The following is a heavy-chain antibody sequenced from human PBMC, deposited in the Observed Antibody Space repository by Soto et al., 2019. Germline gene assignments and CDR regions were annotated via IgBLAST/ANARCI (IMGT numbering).Heavy chain of an antibody. J-gene: IGHJ4*02. CDR2: INSDGSSA. V-gene: IGHV3-74*01. CDR1: GFTFSSYW. Sequence: GVLRLSCAASGFTFSSYWMHWVRQAPVKGLVWVSRINSDGSSASYADSVKGRFTISRDNAKNTLYLQMNSLSAEDTAVYYCARDPTYDLYYFDYWGQGTLVTVSS. D-gene: IGHD3-3*01. CDR3: ARDPTYDLYYFDY.